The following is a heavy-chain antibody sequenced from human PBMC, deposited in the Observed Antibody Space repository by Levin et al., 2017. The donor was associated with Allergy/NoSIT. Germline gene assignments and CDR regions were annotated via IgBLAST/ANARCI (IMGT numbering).Heavy chain of an antibody. J-gene: IGHJ4*02. D-gene: IGHD5-12*01. V-gene: IGHV4-39*01. CDR1: GGSISSSSYY. CDR3: ARRSPSIKSFDY. Sequence: SETLSLTCTVSGGSISSSSYYWGWLRQPPGKDLEWIGSIFYSGSTYYNPSLKSRVTISVDTSKNQFSLKLSSVTAADTAVYYCARRSPSIKSFDYWGQGTQVTVSS. CDR2: IFYSGST.